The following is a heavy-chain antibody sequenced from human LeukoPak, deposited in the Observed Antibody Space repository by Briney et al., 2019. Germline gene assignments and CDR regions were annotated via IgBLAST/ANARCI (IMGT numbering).Heavy chain of an antibody. CDR3: ARVLGYCSSTSCRYNWFDP. J-gene: IGHJ5*02. D-gene: IGHD2-2*01. CDR2: IWYDGSEK. V-gene: IGHV3-33*01. Sequence: GGSLRLSCAASGFTFSSYGMHWVRQAPGKGLEWVAVIWYDGSEKHYADSVKGRFTISRDNSKNTLSLQMNSLRGDDTAVYYCARVLGYCSSTSCRYNWFDPWGQGTLVTVSS. CDR1: GFTFSSYG.